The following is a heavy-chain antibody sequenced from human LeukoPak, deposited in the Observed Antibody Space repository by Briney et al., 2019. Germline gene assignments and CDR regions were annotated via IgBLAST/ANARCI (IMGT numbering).Heavy chain of an antibody. D-gene: IGHD3-22*01. CDR2: IRYDGSNK. V-gene: IGHV3-30*02. CDR1: GFTFSSYG. Sequence: GGSLSLSCAASGFTFSSYGMHWVRQAPGKGLEWVAFIRYDGSNKYYADSVKGRFTISRDNSKNTLYLQMNSLRAEDTAVYYCANALDYYDSSDLFDYWGQGTLVTVSS. CDR3: ANALDYYDSSDLFDY. J-gene: IGHJ4*02.